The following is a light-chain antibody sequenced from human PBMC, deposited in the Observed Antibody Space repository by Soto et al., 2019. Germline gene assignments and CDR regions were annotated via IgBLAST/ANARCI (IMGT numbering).Light chain of an antibody. V-gene: IGLV2-14*01. J-gene: IGLJ1*01. CDR3: SSYTSSSTDV. CDR2: EVS. CDR1: NSDVGGYNY. Sequence: QSALTQPASVSGSPGQSITISCTGTNSDVGGYNYVSWYQQHPGKAPKLMIYEVSYRPSGVSNRFSGSKSGNTASLTISGLQAEDEADYYCSSYTSSSTDVFGTGTKVTVL.